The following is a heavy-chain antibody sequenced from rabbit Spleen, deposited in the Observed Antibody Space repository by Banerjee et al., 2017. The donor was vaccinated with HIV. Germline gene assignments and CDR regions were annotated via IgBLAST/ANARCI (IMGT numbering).Heavy chain of an antibody. V-gene: IGHV1S45*01. CDR3: ARNYVNAFDP. CDR2: MNTNDGDT. CDR1: RFSFNIDYV. J-gene: IGHJ2*01. D-gene: IGHD1-1*01. Sequence: QEQLEESGGDLVQPGGSLTLSCKASRFSFNIDYVMCWVRQAPGKGLVWIGCMNTNDGDTDYANWPKGRFTISKTSSTTVTLQMTSLTAADTATYFCARNYVNAFDPWGPGTLVTVS.